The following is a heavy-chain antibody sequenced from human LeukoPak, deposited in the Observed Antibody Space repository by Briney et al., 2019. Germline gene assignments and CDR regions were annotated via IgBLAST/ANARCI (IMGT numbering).Heavy chain of an antibody. J-gene: IGHJ4*02. CDR3: APDLGGAAWSLDY. CDR2: VSDSGSSA. CDR1: GFTFRNYG. D-gene: IGHD2-15*01. Sequence: GGSLRLSCAASGFTFRNYGMSWVRQPPGKGLEWVSVVSDSGSSAYYTDSVKGRFTISRDNSKNTLYLQMDSLRAEDTAVYYCAPDLGGAAWSLDYWGQGTLVTVSS. V-gene: IGHV3-23*01.